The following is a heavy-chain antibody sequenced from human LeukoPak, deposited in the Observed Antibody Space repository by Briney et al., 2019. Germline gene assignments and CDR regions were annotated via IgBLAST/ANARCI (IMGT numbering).Heavy chain of an antibody. Sequence: GGSLRLSCAASGFTFSTHWMHWVRQAPGKGLVWVSRINSDGSSTSYADSVEGRFTISRDNAKNTLYLQMNSLRAEDTAVYYCARLGYDILTGYYPFDYWGQGTLVTVSS. D-gene: IGHD3-9*01. J-gene: IGHJ4*02. CDR1: GFTFSTHW. V-gene: IGHV3-74*01. CDR3: ARLGYDILTGYYPFDY. CDR2: INSDGSST.